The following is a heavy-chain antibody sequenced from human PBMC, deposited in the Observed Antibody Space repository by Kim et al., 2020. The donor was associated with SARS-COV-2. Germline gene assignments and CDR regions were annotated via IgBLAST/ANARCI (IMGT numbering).Heavy chain of an antibody. CDR3: ARDKGTPRYFDY. Sequence: YYVDSGKGRFTIPRDNAKNSLYLQMNSLRAEDTAVYYCARDKGTPRYFDYWGQGTLVTVSS. D-gene: IGHD3-10*01. J-gene: IGHJ4*02. V-gene: IGHV3-7*01.